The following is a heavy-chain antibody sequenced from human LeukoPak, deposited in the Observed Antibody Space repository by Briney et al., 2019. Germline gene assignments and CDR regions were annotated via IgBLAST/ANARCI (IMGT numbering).Heavy chain of an antibody. CDR3: AKDINIAAAGSDAFDI. J-gene: IGHJ3*02. D-gene: IGHD6-13*01. CDR2: ISWNSGSI. Sequence: GRSLRLSCAASGFTFDDYAMHWVRHAPGKGLEWVSGISWNSGSIGYADSVKGRFTISRDNAKNSLYLQMNSLRAEDTALYYCAKDINIAAAGSDAFDIWGQGTMVTVSS. V-gene: IGHV3-9*01. CDR1: GFTFDDYA.